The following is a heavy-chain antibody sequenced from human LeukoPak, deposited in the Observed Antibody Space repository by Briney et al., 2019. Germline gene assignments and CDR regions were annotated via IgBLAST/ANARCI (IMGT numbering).Heavy chain of an antibody. CDR3: ARGKTAILDY. D-gene: IGHD5-18*01. J-gene: IGHJ4*02. Sequence: SETLSLTCTVSGGSISSGDYYWSWIRQPPGKGLEWIGYIYYSGSTNYNPSLKSRVTISVDTSKNQFSLKLSSVTAADTAVYYCARGKTAILDYWGQGTLVTVSS. CDR2: IYYSGST. V-gene: IGHV4-61*08. CDR1: GGSISSGDYY.